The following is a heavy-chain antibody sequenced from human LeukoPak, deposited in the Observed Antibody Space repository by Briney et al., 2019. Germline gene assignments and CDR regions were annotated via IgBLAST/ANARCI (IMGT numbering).Heavy chain of an antibody. J-gene: IGHJ4*02. CDR3: ARKWERNYYDSTGSFDS. V-gene: IGHV4-34*01. Sequence: PSETLSLTCAVYGESFSSYYWSWIRQPPGSGLEWIGEIYRTGGATYNPSLKSRVTISLDKSQNQLSLKLNSVTAADTAIYYCARKWERNYYDSTGSFDSWGQGTLVTVSS. CDR2: IYRTGGA. CDR1: GESFSSYY. D-gene: IGHD3-22*01.